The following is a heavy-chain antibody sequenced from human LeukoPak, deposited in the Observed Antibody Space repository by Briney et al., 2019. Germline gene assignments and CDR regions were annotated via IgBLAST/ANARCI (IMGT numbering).Heavy chain of an antibody. Sequence: SETLSLTCAVYGGSFSGYYRSWIRQPPGKGLEWNGEINHSGSTNYNPSLKSRVTISVDTSKNQFSLKLSSVTAADTAVYYCASSWYEDYYYYYYMDVWGKGTTVTVSS. D-gene: IGHD6-13*01. CDR1: GGSFSGYY. CDR3: ASSWYEDYYYYYYMDV. CDR2: INHSGST. V-gene: IGHV4-34*01. J-gene: IGHJ6*03.